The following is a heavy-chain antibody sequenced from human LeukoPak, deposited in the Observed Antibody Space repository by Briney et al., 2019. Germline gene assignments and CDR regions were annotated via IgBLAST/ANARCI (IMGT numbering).Heavy chain of an antibody. Sequence: PSETLSLTCAVYGGSFSGYYWSWIRQPPGEGLEWIGEINHSGSTNYNPSLKSRVTISVDTSKNQFSLKLSSVTAADTAVYYCARASRSGWYFYWGQGTLVTVSS. CDR2: INHSGST. J-gene: IGHJ4*02. CDR3: ARASRSGWYFY. CDR1: GGSFSGYY. D-gene: IGHD6-19*01. V-gene: IGHV4-34*01.